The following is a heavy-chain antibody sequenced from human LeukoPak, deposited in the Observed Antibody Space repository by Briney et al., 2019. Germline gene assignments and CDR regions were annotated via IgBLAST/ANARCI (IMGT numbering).Heavy chain of an antibody. CDR1: GGSFSGYY. CDR2: INHSGST. D-gene: IGHD3-22*01. CDR3: ARDTRYDSSGYYYDKGDY. J-gene: IGHJ4*02. Sequence: SETLSLTCAVYGGSFSGYYWSWLRQPPGKGLEWIGEINHSGSTNYNPSLKSRVTISVDTSKNHFSLKLSSVTAADTAVYYCARDTRYDSSGYYYDKGDYWGQGTLVTVSS. V-gene: IGHV4-34*01.